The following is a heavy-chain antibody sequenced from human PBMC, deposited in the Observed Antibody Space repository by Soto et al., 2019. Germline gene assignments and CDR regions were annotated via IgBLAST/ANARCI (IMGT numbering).Heavy chain of an antibody. Sequence: SGPTLVNPTQTLTLTCTFSGFSLTTSGVGVAWIRQPPGKALEWLALIYYNDEKRYSPSLSGRLTITKDTSKNQVVLTMTNMDPVDTATYSCAHSRGYGNSPTLDYWGPGTLVTV. J-gene: IGHJ4*02. CDR3: AHSRGYGNSPTLDY. V-gene: IGHV2-5*01. CDR1: GFSLTTSGVG. CDR2: IYYNDEK. D-gene: IGHD5-18*01.